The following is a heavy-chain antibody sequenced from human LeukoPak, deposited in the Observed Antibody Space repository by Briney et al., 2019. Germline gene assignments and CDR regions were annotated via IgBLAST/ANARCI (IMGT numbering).Heavy chain of an antibody. V-gene: IGHV3-21*01. CDR2: ISSSGTYM. D-gene: IGHD1-26*01. J-gene: IGHJ4*02. CDR1: GITFRTSS. Sequence: GGSLRLSCTVSGITFRTSSFNWVRQVPGKGLEWVSSISSSGTYMYYSDSVEGRFTISRDNAKNSVFLQMDSVRAEDTAVYFCARELGNADTYGNVPLGHWGQGTLVIVSS. CDR3: ARELGNADTYGNVPLGH.